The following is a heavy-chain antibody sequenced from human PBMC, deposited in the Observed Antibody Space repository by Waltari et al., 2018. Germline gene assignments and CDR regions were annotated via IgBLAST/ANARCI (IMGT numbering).Heavy chain of an antibody. CDR1: GWSFSGYY. V-gene: IGHV4-34*01. CDR2: INHMGST. CDR3: ARGRSYYYGSGSNLDY. Sequence: QVQLQQWGAGLLKPSETLSLTCAVYGWSFSGYYWSWIRQPPGTGLEWIGEINHMGSTNYNPSLKSRVTISVDTSKNQFSLKLSSVTAADTAVYYCARGRSYYYGSGSNLDYWGQGTLVTVSS. D-gene: IGHD3-10*01. J-gene: IGHJ4*02.